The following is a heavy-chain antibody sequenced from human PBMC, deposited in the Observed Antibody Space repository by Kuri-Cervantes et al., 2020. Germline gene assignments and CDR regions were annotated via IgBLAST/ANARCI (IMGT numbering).Heavy chain of an antibody. CDR1: QFTFSEHW. CDR3: ARDPSP. V-gene: IGHV3-33*08. Sequence: GGSLRLSCAASQFTFSEHWISWVRQAPGKGLEWVAVIWYDGSNKYYADSVKGRFTISRDNSKNTLYLQMNSLRAEDTAVYYCARDPSPWGQGTLVTVSS. J-gene: IGHJ5*02. CDR2: IWYDGSNK.